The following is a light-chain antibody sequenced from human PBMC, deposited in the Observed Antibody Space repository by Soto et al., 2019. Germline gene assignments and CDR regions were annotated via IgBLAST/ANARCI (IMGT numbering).Light chain of an antibody. CDR3: MQLLHPSLT. V-gene: IGKV2-28*01. Sequence: DVVMTQSPLSLPVTPGEPASISCRSSQSLLHSNGYNYLAWFLQKAGQSPQLLIYLASSRASGVPDRLSGSGSGTDFTLEISSVEAEDVGIYYCMQLLHPSLTFGGGTKVDIK. CDR1: QSLLHSNGYNY. J-gene: IGKJ4*01. CDR2: LAS.